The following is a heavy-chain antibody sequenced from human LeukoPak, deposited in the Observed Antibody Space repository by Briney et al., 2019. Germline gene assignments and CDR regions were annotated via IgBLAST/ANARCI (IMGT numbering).Heavy chain of an antibody. J-gene: IGHJ4*02. Sequence: SVKVSCKASGGTFKNYAISWVRQAPGQGLEWTGGILPIFGTTNYAQKFQARVTITADESTSTAYMKMSSLRSEDTAVYYCAKEFRGGWPFDYWGQGTLVTVSP. CDR1: GGTFKNYA. CDR3: AKEFRGGWPFDY. D-gene: IGHD6-19*01. V-gene: IGHV1-69*01. CDR2: ILPIFGTT.